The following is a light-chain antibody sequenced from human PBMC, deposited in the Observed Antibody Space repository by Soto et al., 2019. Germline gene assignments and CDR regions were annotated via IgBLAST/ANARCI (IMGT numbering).Light chain of an antibody. CDR3: QQSYSTPIS. CDR2: GAS. CDR1: QSISTY. Sequence: DIQMTQSPSTLCASVGDRVTITCRASQSISTYLAWYQQKAGKAPKLLIYGASNLESGVPSRFSGSGSGTDFTLTISSLQPEDFATYYCQQSYSTPISFGQGTRLEIK. V-gene: IGKV1-39*01. J-gene: IGKJ5*01.